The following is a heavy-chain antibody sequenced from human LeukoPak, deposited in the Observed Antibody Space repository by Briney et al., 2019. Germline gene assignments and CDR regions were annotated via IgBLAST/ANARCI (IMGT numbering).Heavy chain of an antibody. CDR3: AKDLPPYYYDSSGYFDY. D-gene: IGHD3-22*01. J-gene: IGHJ4*02. CDR1: AFTFSSYT. CDR2: ISGSGGST. Sequence: GGSLRLSCAASAFTFSSYTMSWVRQAPGKGLERVSAISGSGGSTYYADSVKGRFTISRDNSKNTLYLQMNSLRAEDTAVYYCAKDLPPYYYDSSGYFDYWGQGTLVTVSS. V-gene: IGHV3-23*01.